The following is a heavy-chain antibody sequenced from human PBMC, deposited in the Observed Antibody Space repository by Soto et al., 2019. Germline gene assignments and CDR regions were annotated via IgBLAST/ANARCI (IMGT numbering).Heavy chain of an antibody. CDR3: ARGGSFLLSPLEP. V-gene: IGHV1-2*02. Sequence: ASGKGSCKGAGYTSSDDYIYWLRQAPGQGLECMGWINPDTGDTNYAQKFQGRVTMTRDTSITTAYLELNSLTTDDTALYFCARGGSFLLSPLEPWGQGTLVTVSS. D-gene: IGHD3-3*01. J-gene: IGHJ5*02. CDR1: GYTSSDDY. CDR2: INPDTGDT.